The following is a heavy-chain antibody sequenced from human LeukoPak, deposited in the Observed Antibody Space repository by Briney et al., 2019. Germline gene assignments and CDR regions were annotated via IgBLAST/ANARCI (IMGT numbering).Heavy chain of an antibody. CDR3: AREVLYYYGMDV. CDR1: GFTFSSYA. J-gene: IGHJ6*02. CDR2: ISYDGSNK. Sequence: PGGSLRLSCAASGFTFSSYAMHWVRQAPGKGLEWVAVISYDGSNKYYADSVKGRFTISRDNSKNTLYLQMNSLRAEDTAVYYCAREVLYYYGMDVWGQGTTVTVSS. V-gene: IGHV3-30-3*01.